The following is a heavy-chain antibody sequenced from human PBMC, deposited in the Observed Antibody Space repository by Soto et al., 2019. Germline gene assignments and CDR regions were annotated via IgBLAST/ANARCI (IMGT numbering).Heavy chain of an antibody. D-gene: IGHD2-15*01. CDR2: IYYGGST. CDR1: GAPISSPDYY. Sequence: SETLSLTCTVSGAPISSPDYYWGCIRQPPGKGLEWIGTIYYGGSTYYNPSLKSRVTVSVDTSKSQFSLKLNSVTAADTAVYYCVRLDCSATSCWFDPWGQGTLVTVSS. J-gene: IGHJ5*02. V-gene: IGHV4-39*01. CDR3: VRLDCSATSCWFDP.